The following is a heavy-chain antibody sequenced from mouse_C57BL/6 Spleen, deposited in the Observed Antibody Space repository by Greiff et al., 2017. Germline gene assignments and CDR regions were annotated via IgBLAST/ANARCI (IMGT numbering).Heavy chain of an antibody. V-gene: IGHV1-54*01. J-gene: IGHJ4*01. CDR2: INPGSGGT. CDR1: GYAFTNYL. Sequence: QVQLQQSGAELVRPGTSVKVSCKASGYAFTNYLIEWVKQRPGQGLEWIGVINPGSGGTNYNEKFKGKATLTADKSSSTAYMQVSSLTSEDSAVYYCAREARGGAMDYWGQGTSVTVSS. CDR3: AREARGGAMDY.